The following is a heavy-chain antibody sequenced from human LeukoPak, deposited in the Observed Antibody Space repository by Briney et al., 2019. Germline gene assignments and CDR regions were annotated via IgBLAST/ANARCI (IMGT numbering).Heavy chain of an antibody. V-gene: IGHV3-48*02. D-gene: IGHD3-10*01. CDR2: ISSDSRTI. Sequence: GGSLRLSCAASGFTFSSYSMNWVRQAPGKGLEWVSYISSDSRTIYYADSVKGRFAISRDNAKNSLYLQMKSLRDEDTAVYYCARYGSGTSYITNYFDYWGQGTLVTVSS. J-gene: IGHJ4*02. CDR3: ARYGSGTSYITNYFDY. CDR1: GFTFSSYS.